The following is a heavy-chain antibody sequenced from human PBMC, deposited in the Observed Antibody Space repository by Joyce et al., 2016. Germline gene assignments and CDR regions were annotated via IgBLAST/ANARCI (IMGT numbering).Heavy chain of an antibody. CDR3: TRSSIIRGITYFDF. D-gene: IGHD3-10*01. J-gene: IGHJ4*02. Sequence: EVQLVESGGGLVQPGGSLRLSCAASGFTFSDHYMDWVRQAPGKGLEWVGRARNKANSYTTEDAASVKGRFTISRDESKNSLYLQMNSLKTEDTAVYYCTRSSIIRGITYFDFWGQGTLVTVSS. CDR2: ARNKANSYTT. V-gene: IGHV3-72*01. CDR1: GFTFSDHY.